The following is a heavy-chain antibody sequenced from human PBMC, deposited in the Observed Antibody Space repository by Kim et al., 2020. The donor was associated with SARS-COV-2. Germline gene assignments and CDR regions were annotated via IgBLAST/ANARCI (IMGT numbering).Heavy chain of an antibody. CDR1: GGSFSGYY. V-gene: IGHV4-34*01. CDR2: INHSGST. Sequence: SETLSLTCAVYGGSFSGYYWSWIRQPPGKGLEWIGEINHSGSTNYNPSLKSRVTISVDTSKNQFSLKLSSVTAADTAVYYCARFLTGYSLLGYFDYWGQG. J-gene: IGHJ4*02. CDR3: ARFLTGYSLLGYFDY. D-gene: IGHD3-9*01.